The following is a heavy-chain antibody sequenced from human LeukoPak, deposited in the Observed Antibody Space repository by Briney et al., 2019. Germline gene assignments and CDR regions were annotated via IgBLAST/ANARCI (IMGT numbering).Heavy chain of an antibody. D-gene: IGHD2/OR15-2a*01. V-gene: IGHV3-21*01. CDR1: GFTFSSYS. J-gene: IGHJ3*02. CDR3: ARDRGSSTTNDAFDI. CDR2: ISSSSSYI. Sequence: PGGSLRLPCAASGFTFSSYSMDWVRQAPGKGLEWVSSISSSSSYIYYADSVKGRFTISRDDAKNSLYLQMNSLRAEDTAVYYCARDRGSSTTNDAFDIWGQGTMVTVSS.